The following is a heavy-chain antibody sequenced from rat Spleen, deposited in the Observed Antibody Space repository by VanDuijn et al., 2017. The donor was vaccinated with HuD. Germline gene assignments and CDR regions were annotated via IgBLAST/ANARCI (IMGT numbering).Heavy chain of an antibody. Sequence: EVQLVESGGGLVQPGKSLKLSCSASGFTFSSYGMHWIRQAPENGIEWLAYINTDSSDTHYAETVKGRFTISRDNAKNTVDMQLSSLRSEDTAMYYCARERGTGRVFDYWGQGVMVTVSS. J-gene: IGHJ2*01. CDR1: GFTFSSYG. V-gene: IGHV5-43*01. D-gene: IGHD5-1*01. CDR3: ARERGTGRVFDY. CDR2: INTDSSDT.